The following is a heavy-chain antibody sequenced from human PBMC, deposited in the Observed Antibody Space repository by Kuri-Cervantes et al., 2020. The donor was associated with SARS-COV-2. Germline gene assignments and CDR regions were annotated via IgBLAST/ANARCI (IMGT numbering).Heavy chain of an antibody. CDR3: ARAGSLLWFGELLSLFDY. J-gene: IGHJ4*02. V-gene: IGHV4-34*01. CDR2: INHSGST. D-gene: IGHD3-10*01. CDR1: GGSFSGYY. Sequence: SETLSLTCAVYGGSFSGYYWSWIRQHPGKGLEWIGEINHSGSTNYNPSLKSRVTISVDTSKNHFSLKLSSVTAADTAVYYCARAGSLLWFGELLSLFDYWGQGTLVTVSS.